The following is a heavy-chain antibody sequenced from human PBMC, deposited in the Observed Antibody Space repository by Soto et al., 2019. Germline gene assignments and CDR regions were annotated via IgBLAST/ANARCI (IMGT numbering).Heavy chain of an antibody. CDR1: LFTVSSNY. CDR2: IYSGGST. V-gene: IGHV3-53*01. CDR3: ASALGPTYYYGSGSYFYGMDV. J-gene: IGHJ6*02. D-gene: IGHD3-10*01. Sequence: PGGSLRLSCAASLFTVSSNYMIWFRQAPGKGLEWVSVIYSGGSTYYADSVKGRFTISRDNSKDTLYLQMNSLRAEDTAVYYCASALGPTYYYGSGSYFYGMDVWGQGTTVTVSS.